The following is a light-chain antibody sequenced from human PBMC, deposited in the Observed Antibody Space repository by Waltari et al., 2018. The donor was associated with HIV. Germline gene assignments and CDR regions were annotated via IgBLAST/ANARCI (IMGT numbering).Light chain of an antibody. CDR3: QQRSNWPPIT. CDR2: ASL. V-gene: IGKV3-11*01. CDR1: QSVGTY. J-gene: IGKJ5*01. Sequence: EIVLTQSPATLSLSPGDTATLSCRAGQSVGTYLAWYQQKPGQAPRLLIFASLNRAPGIPARFSGSGSGTDFTLTISSLESEDSAIYYCQQRSNWPPITFGQGTRLEI.